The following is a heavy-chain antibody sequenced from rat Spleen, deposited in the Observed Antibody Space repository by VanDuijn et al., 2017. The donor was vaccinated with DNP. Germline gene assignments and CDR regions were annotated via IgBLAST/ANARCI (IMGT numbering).Heavy chain of an antibody. D-gene: IGHD1-9*01. J-gene: IGHJ2*01. CDR2: INTGSGGT. CDR1: GYTFTTYY. V-gene: IGHV1-43*01. Sequence: QVQLRQSGAEPAKPGSSVKISCKASGYTFTTYYISWIKQTTGQGLEFIGYINTGSGGTHYNEKFKGKATLTVDKSSSTAFMQLSSLTPDDSAVYYCARPQYTTGIGYFDYWGQGVMVTVSS. CDR3: ARPQYTTGIGYFDY.